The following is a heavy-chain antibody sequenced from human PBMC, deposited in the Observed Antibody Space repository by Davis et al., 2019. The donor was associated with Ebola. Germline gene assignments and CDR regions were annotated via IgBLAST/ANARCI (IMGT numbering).Heavy chain of an antibody. CDR1: GDTFSRFG. J-gene: IGHJ6*02. CDR2: IIPFFSTR. V-gene: IGHV1-69*13. Sequence: AASVKVSCKASGDTFSRFGTSWVRQAPGQGLEWMGGIIPFFSTRKYAQKFQARVTITADESTSTAYMEVSSLRSEDTAVYFCARGRDYDYVWGSQYYYYGMDVWGQGTTVTVSS. D-gene: IGHD3-16*01. CDR3: ARGRDYDYVWGSQYYYYGMDV.